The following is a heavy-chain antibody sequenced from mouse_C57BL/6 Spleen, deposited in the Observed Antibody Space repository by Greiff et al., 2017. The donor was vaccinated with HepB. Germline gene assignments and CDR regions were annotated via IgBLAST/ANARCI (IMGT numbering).Heavy chain of an antibody. V-gene: IGHV5-16*01. CDR2: INYDGSST. D-gene: IGHD2-3*01. Sequence: EVKVVESEGGLVQPGSSMKLSCTASGFTFSDYYMAWVRQVPEKGLEWVANINYDGSSTYYLDSLKSRFIISRDNAKNILYLQMSSLKSEDTATYYCARDNTHLFYFDVWGTGTTVTVSS. J-gene: IGHJ1*03. CDR1: GFTFSDYY. CDR3: ARDNTHLFYFDV.